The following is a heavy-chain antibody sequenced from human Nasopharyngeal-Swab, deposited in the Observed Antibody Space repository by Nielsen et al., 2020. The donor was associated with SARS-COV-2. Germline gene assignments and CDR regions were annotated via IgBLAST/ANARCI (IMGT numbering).Heavy chain of an antibody. J-gene: IGHJ3*01. V-gene: IGHV3-11*06. CDR3: ARDWSRAADV. CDR1: GFTFSDFG. Sequence: GGSLRLSCVASGFTFSDFGMSWVRQAPGKGLEWISRISGSGSYADYADSVKGRFTISRDNAKNSMSLQMNSLRVEDTAVYYCARDWSRAADVWGQGTMVTVSS. D-gene: IGHD2-15*01. CDR2: ISGSGSYA.